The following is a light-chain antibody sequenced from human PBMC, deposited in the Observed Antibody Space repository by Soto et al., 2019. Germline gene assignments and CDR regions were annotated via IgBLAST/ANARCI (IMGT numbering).Light chain of an antibody. Sequence: EIVVTQSGATVSVSPGETAALTCRASQSVSSNLGWYQQKPGKAPRLLIHGASSRATGIPDRISGSGSGTDFTLTISRLEPEDFAVYYCQQYGSSPITFGQGTRLE. CDR2: GAS. CDR1: QSVSSN. CDR3: QQYGSSPIT. V-gene: IGKV3-20*01. J-gene: IGKJ5*01.